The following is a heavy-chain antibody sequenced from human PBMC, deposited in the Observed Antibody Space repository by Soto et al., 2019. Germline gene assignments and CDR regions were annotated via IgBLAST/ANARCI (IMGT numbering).Heavy chain of an antibody. V-gene: IGHV1-3*01. CDR2: INAGNGNT. Sequence: GASVKVSCKASGYTFTSYAMHWVRQAPGQRLEWMGWINAGNGNTKYSQKFQGRVTITRDTSASTAYMELSSLRSEDTAVYYCARDSSGYPHAYYWGQGTLVTVSS. J-gene: IGHJ4*02. CDR3: ARDSSGYPHAYY. CDR1: GYTFTSYA. D-gene: IGHD3-22*01.